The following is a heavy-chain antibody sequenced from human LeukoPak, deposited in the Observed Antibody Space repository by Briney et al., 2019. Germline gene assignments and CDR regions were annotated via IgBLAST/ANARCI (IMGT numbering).Heavy chain of an antibody. CDR1: GGSISSYY. CDR2: MYYSGST. CDR3: ARHEPIRNTAMVTYYYYYGMDV. D-gene: IGHD5-18*01. J-gene: IGHJ6*02. Sequence: SETLSLTCTVSGGSISSYYWSWIRQPPGKGLERIGYMYYSGSTNYNPSLKSRVTISVETSKNQFSLKLRSVTAADTAMYYCARHEPIRNTAMVTYYYYYGMDVWGQGTTVTVSS. V-gene: IGHV4-59*08.